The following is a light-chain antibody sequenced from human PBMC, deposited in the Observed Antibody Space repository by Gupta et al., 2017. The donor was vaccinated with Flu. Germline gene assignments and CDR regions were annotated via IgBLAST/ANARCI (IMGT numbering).Light chain of an antibody. CDR1: QSLVHRDGNTF. J-gene: IGKJ2*01. CDR3: LQSTHFPPYT. CDR2: KIS. Sequence: DIVMTQTPLSLPVTLGQPASISCRSSQSLVHRDGNTFLSWLHQRPGQQPRLLIYKISNRFSGVPDRFIGSGAGTDFTLKITRVEADDVGVYYCLQSTHFPPYTFGQGTKLEIK. V-gene: IGKV2-24*01.